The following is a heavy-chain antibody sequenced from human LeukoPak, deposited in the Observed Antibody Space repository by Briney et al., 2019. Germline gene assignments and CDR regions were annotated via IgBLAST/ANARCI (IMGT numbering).Heavy chain of an antibody. D-gene: IGHD5-24*01. J-gene: IGHJ4*02. V-gene: IGHV3-30*18. CDR3: AKGRMMATIMISFDY. Sequence: GGSLRLSCAASGFTFSSYGMHWVRQAPGKGLEWVAVISYEGNTQYYADSVKGRFTISRDNSNNTLSLQMNSLKAEDTAVYYCAKGRMMATIMISFDYWGRGTLVTVSS. CDR1: GFTFSSYG. CDR2: ISYEGNTQ.